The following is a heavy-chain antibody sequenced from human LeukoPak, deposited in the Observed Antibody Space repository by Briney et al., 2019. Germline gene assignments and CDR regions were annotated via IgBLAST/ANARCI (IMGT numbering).Heavy chain of an antibody. CDR1: GGSISSYY. CDR2: IYTSGST. Sequence: SETLSLTCTVSGGSISSYYWSWIRQPPGKGLEWIGYIYTSGSTNYNPSLKGRVTISGDTSKNQFSLKLSSVTAADTAVYYCARQWDRVRRYYDFWSGYFPDYYYYYYMDVWGKGTTVTVSS. V-gene: IGHV4-4*09. J-gene: IGHJ6*03. D-gene: IGHD3-3*01. CDR3: ARQWDRVRRYYDFWSGYFPDYYYYYYMDV.